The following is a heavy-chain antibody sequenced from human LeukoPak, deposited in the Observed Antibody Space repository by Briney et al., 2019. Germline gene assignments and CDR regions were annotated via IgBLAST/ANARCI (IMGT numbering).Heavy chain of an antibody. Sequence: GGSLRLSCAASGFTFSTYAMSWVRQAPGKGLEWVSAISGSGDITYLADSVKGRFTISRDNSKNTLYLQMNSLRAEDTAVYYCARGGSGYDSFYYYGMDVWGQGTTVTVSS. CDR3: ARGGSGYDSFYYYGMDV. V-gene: IGHV3-23*01. D-gene: IGHD5-12*01. J-gene: IGHJ6*02. CDR2: ISGSGDIT. CDR1: GFTFSTYA.